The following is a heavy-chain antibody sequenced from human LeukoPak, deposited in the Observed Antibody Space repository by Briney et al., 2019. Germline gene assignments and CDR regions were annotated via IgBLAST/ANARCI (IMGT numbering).Heavy chain of an antibody. CDR1: GFTFSSYW. D-gene: IGHD2-21*01. V-gene: IGHV3-74*01. CDR2: INSDGSST. CDR3: ARARILAYCGGDCSSYYFDY. Sequence: GGSLRLSCAASGFTFSSYWMHWVRQAPGKGLVWVSRINSDGSSTSYADSVKGRFTISRDKAKNTLYLQMNSLRAEDTAVYYCARARILAYCGGDCSSYYFDYWGQGTLVTVSS. J-gene: IGHJ4*02.